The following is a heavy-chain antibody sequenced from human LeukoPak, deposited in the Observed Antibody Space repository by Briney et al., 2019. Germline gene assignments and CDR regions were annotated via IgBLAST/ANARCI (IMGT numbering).Heavy chain of an antibody. CDR2: SYYSGRS. CDR1: GASIIIGDYY. D-gene: IGHD3-3*01. CDR3: ARAFGVAINGGWFDP. V-gene: IGHV4-30-4*08. Sequence: PSETLSLTCVVSGASIIIGDYYWSWIRQPPGKGLQWIGYSYYSGRSYYNPSLKSRVSASVDTSKNQFSLRLNSVTAADTAIYYCARAFGVAINGGWFDPWGPGTLVTVSS. J-gene: IGHJ5*02.